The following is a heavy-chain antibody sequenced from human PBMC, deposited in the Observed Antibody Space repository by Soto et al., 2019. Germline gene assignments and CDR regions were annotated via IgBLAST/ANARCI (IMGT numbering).Heavy chain of an antibody. CDR3: ASEAGSGWTFDY. CDR1: GFTFSSHG. J-gene: IGHJ4*02. Sequence: QVQVVESGGGVVQPGRSLRLSCAASGFTFSSHGMHWVRQAPGKGLEWVASIWYDGSNKYYADSVKGRFTISRDNSKNTLFLQMNSLRAEHTAVYYCASEAGSGWTFDYWGQGTLVTVSS. D-gene: IGHD6-19*01. CDR2: IWYDGSNK. V-gene: IGHV3-33*01.